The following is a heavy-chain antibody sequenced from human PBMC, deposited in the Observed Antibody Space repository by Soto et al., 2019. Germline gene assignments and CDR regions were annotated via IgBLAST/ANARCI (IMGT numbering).Heavy chain of an antibody. J-gene: IGHJ4*02. CDR1: GNSFISSA. CDR2: INAGNGKT. Sequence: QVQLVQSGAEVKKPGASVKVSCKASGNSFISSAMHWVRQAPGQRLEWMGWINAGNGKTRYSENFQGRVTLTRDTSASTAYMDLSSLRYEDTAVYYCARDRYDRRLFEVWGQGTLVTVSS. CDR3: ARDRYDRRLFEV. V-gene: IGHV1-3*01. D-gene: IGHD3-22*01.